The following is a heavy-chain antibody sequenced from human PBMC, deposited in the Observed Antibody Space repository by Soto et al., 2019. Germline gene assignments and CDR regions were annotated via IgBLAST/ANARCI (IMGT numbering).Heavy chain of an antibody. J-gene: IGHJ4*02. Sequence: PGGSLRLSCVGSGFAFIFYAMTWGRQAPGKGLEWVSGIGGTGARTHYADSVKARFTISRDNSKNTLYLQMNSLRAEDTAVYYCTSTYSSNWYAGNWGQGTLVTVSS. D-gene: IGHD6-13*01. V-gene: IGHV3-23*01. CDR1: GFAFIFYA. CDR3: TSTYSSNWYAGN. CDR2: IGGTGART.